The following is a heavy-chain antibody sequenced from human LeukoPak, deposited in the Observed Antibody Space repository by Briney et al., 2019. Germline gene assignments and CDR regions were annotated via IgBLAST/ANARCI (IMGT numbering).Heavy chain of an antibody. J-gene: IGHJ4*02. D-gene: IGHD1-26*01. CDR2: ISGSGDDT. Sequence: GGSLRLSCAASGFTFSSYAMSWVRQAPGKGLEWVSTISGSGDDTHYADSVRGRHTISRDNSKNTLYLQMDSLRAEDTAVYYCAKGHSGRYFYYFDYWGQGTLVTVSS. CDR3: AKGHSGRYFYYFDY. CDR1: GFTFSSYA. V-gene: IGHV3-23*01.